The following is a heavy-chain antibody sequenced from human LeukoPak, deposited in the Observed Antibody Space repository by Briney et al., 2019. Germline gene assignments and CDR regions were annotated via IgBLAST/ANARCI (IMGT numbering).Heavy chain of an antibody. D-gene: IGHD6-13*01. V-gene: IGHV3-33*08. CDR1: GFTFSDYY. J-gene: IGHJ4*02. CDR2: IWYDGSNK. CDR3: ARKYSTSWYADY. Sequence: GGSLRLSCAASGFTFSDYYMTWIRQAPGKGLEWVGVIWYDGSNKNYVDSVKGRFTISRDNSKNTLYLQMNSLRAEDTAVYYCARKYSTSWYADYWGQGTLVTVSS.